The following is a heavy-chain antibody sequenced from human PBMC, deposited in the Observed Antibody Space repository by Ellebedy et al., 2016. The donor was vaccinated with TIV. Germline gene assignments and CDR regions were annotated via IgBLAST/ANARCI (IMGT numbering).Heavy chain of an antibody. CDR1: GFTFSSFA. Sequence: GGSLRLSCSASGFTFSSFAIHWVRQAPGKGLEWVAVISSDGSNKDYADSVRGRFTISRDNSKNTVNLQMNSLRTEDRGVYYCAREEVGQIVGAYFYGLDVWGQGTTVTVSS. V-gene: IGHV3-30-3*01. J-gene: IGHJ6*02. CDR3: AREEVGQIVGAYFYGLDV. CDR2: ISSDGSNK. D-gene: IGHD6-6*01.